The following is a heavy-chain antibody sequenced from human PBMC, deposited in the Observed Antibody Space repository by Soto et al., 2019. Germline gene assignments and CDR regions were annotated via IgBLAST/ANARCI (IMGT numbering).Heavy chain of an antibody. Sequence: ASVKVSCKASGYTFTAYYIHWVRQAPGQGLECMGWIKPGSGDTGYTQKFQGRVTMTRDTSISTAYMELNSLRSADTAIYYCARGSAVGGNWFDSWGQGTLVTVSS. CDR1: GYTFTAYY. CDR3: ARGSAVGGNWFDS. CDR2: IKPGSGDT. V-gene: IGHV1-2*02. J-gene: IGHJ5*01. D-gene: IGHD6-19*01.